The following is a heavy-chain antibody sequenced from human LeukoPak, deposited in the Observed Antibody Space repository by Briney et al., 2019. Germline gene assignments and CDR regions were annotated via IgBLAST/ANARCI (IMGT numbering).Heavy chain of an antibody. V-gene: IGHV1-69*04. Sequence: ASVKVSCKASGGTFSSYAISWVRQAPGQGLEWMGRIIPILGIANYAQKFQGRVTITADKSTSTAYMELSSLRSEDTAVYYCARSTTVTTPLGYWGQGTLVTVSS. CDR3: ARSTTVTTPLGY. D-gene: IGHD4-17*01. J-gene: IGHJ4*02. CDR2: IIPILGIA. CDR1: GGTFSSYA.